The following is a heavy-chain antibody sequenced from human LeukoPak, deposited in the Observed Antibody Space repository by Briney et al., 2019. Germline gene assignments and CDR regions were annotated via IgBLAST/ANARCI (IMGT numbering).Heavy chain of an antibody. V-gene: IGHV3-74*03. CDR1: GFTFSSNTYW. Sequence: GGSLRLSCAASGFTFSSNTYWVHWVRQVPGKGLVWVSRINEDGAGTKSADSLKGRFTTSRDNARETLSLQMNSLRVEDTPVYYCARHTPVRPNLIDHWGQGTLVTVSS. D-gene: IGHD6-6*01. J-gene: IGHJ4*02. CDR3: ARHTPVRPNLIDH. CDR2: INEDGAGT.